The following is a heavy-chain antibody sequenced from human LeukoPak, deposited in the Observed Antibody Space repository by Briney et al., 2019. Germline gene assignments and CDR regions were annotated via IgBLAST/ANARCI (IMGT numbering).Heavy chain of an antibody. CDR2: INPNSGGT. Sequence: ASVKVSCKASGYTFTGYYMHWVRQAPGQGLEWMGWINPNSGGTNYAQKFQGRVTMTRDTSISTAYMELSRLRSDDKAVYYCARAWPRIVIVPAAHHFDYWSQGTLVTVSS. V-gene: IGHV1-2*02. J-gene: IGHJ4*02. CDR3: ARAWPRIVIVPAAHHFDY. CDR1: GYTFTGYY. D-gene: IGHD2-2*01.